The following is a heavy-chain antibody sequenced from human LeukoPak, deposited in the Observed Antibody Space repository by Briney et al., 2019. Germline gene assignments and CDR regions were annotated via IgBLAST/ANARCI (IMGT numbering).Heavy chain of an antibody. CDR3: ARGKLTTVTTFDY. J-gene: IGHJ4*02. D-gene: IGHD4-17*01. Sequence: ASVKVSCKASGGTFSSYAISWVRQAPGQGLEWMGGIIPIFGTANYAQKFQGRVTITTDESTSTAYMELSSLRSEDTAVYYCARGKLTTVTTFDYWGQGTLVTVSS. CDR1: GGTFSSYA. CDR2: IIPIFGTA. V-gene: IGHV1-69*05.